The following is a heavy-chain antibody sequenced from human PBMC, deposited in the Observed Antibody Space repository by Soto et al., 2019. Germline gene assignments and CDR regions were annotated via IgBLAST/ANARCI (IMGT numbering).Heavy chain of an antibody. J-gene: IGHJ5*02. Sequence: PGGSLRLSCAASGFTFSSYSMNWVRQAPGKGLEWVSYISSSSSTIYYADSVKGRFTISRDNAKNSLYLQMNSLRDEDTAVYYCAREGSAVYGYGLNWFAPRGRGPLVPVSS. D-gene: IGHD5-12*01. CDR2: ISSSSSTI. CDR1: GFTFSSYS. V-gene: IGHV3-48*02. CDR3: AREGSAVYGYGLNWFAP.